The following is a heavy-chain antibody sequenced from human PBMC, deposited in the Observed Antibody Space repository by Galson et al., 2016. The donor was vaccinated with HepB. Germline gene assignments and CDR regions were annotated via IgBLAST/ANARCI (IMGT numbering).Heavy chain of an antibody. D-gene: IGHD6-25*01. V-gene: IGHV3-33*01. CDR3: ARESPRSSGWENLYYLGMDV. J-gene: IGHJ6*02. CDR2: IWYSGKNK. Sequence: SLRLSCAASGFAFDSHGMHWVRQAPGKGLEWVALIWYSGKNKYYSDSVRGRFTISRDNSMKKVYLEMNSLRIEDTGLYYCARESPRSSGWENLYYLGMDVWGRGTTFIVSS. CDR1: GFAFDSHG.